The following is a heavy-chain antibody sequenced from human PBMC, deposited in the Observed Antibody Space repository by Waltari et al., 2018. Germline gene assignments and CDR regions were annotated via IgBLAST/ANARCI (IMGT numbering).Heavy chain of an antibody. V-gene: IGHV4-61*02. CDR2: IYTSGST. CDR1: GGSISSGSYY. CDR3: ARVPSSLTSSYYYYYGMDV. J-gene: IGHJ6*02. D-gene: IGHD6-13*01. Sequence: QVQLQESGPGLVKPSQTLSLTCTVSGGSISSGSYYWSWIRQPAGEGLEWIGRIYTSGSTNYNPSLKSRVTISVDTSKNQFSLKLSSVTAADTAVYYCARVPSSLTSSYYYYYGMDVWGQGTTVTVSS.